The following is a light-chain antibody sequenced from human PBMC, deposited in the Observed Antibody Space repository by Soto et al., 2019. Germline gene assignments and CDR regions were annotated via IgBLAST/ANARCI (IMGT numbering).Light chain of an antibody. J-gene: IGLJ1*01. CDR3: SSYTSSNSYD. Sequence: QSVLTQPASVSGSPGQSITSSCTGTSSDVGGYNYVSWYQQHPGKAPKLMIYDVSNRPSGFSDRFSGSKSGNTASLTISGLQAEDEADYYCSSYTSSNSYDFGTGTKVTVL. CDR2: DVS. V-gene: IGLV2-14*01. CDR1: SSDVGGYNY.